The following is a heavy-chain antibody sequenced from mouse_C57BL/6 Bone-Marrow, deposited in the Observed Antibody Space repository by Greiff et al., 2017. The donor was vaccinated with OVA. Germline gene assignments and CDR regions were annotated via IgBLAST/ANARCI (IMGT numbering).Heavy chain of an antibody. CDR1: SYTFTSYW. CDR2: IDPNRGGT. Sequence: QVQLQQPGAELVKPGASVKLSCKASSYTFTSYWMHWVQQRPGRGLEWIGRIDPNRGGTKYNEKFKSKATLTVDKPSSTAYMQLSSLTSEDSAVYYCARWSTTVVPHFDYWGQGTTLTVSS. V-gene: IGHV1-72*01. CDR3: ARWSTTVVPHFDY. D-gene: IGHD1-1*01. J-gene: IGHJ2*01.